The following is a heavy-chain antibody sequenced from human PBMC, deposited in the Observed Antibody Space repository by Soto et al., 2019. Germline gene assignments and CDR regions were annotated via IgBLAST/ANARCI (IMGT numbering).Heavy chain of an antibody. Sequence: GSLRISCAASGFTLSSYWMHWVRQAPGKGLVWVSRINPDGSATNYADSVKGRFTISRDNAKNTLYLQMNSLRAEDTAVFYCGRGGSDSPMAPGYWGQGTLVTVSS. J-gene: IGHJ4*02. V-gene: IGHV3-74*01. CDR1: GFTLSSYW. CDR2: INPDGSAT. CDR3: GRGGSDSPMAPGY. D-gene: IGHD5-18*01.